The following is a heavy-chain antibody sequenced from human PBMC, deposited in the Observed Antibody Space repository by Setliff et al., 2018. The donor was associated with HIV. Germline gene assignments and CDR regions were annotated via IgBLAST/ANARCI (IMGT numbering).Heavy chain of an antibody. CDR1: GFAFSNAW. Sequence: GGSLRLSCAASGFAFSNAWMSWVRQAPGKGLEWVGRIKGKTDGGTTDYAAPVKGRFTISRDDSKNTLYLQMNSLKTEDTAVYYCTRGLIYRYSSSWYGGDYWGQGTLVTVSS. J-gene: IGHJ4*02. CDR2: IKGKTDGGTT. V-gene: IGHV3-15*01. CDR3: TRGLIYRYSSSWYGGDY. D-gene: IGHD6-13*01.